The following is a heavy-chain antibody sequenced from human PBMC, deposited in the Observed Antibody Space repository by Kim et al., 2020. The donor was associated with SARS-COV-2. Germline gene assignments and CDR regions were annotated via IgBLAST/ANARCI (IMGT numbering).Heavy chain of an antibody. V-gene: IGHV4-34*01. CDR2: GST. Sequence: GSTNYNPSLKSRVTIFVDKSKNQVSLNRSSVTAADTAMYYCAREGANWFDPWGQGTLVTVSS. J-gene: IGHJ5*02. CDR3: AREGANWFDP.